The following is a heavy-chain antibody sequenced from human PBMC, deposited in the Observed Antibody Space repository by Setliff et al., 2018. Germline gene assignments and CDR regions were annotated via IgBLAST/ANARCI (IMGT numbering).Heavy chain of an antibody. Sequence: SETLSLTCAVYGGSFTDHFWSWIRQPPGKGLEWIGEINHSGSTHYNPSLKSRLSISVDASNNQFSLKLTSVTAADTAVYFCARVPHIWFGELVTFDDAFDIWGQGTMGTVSS. CDR3: ARVPHIWFGELVTFDDAFDI. CDR1: GGSFTDHF. V-gene: IGHV4-34*01. J-gene: IGHJ3*02. CDR2: INHSGST. D-gene: IGHD3-10*01.